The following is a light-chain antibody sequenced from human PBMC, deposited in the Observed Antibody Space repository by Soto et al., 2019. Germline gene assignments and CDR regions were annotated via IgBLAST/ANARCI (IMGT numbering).Light chain of an antibody. J-gene: IGKJ2*01. CDR3: QMYYSAPPYT. CDR1: QGISNY. V-gene: IGKV1-27*01. Sequence: DIQMTQSPSSLSASVGDRVTITCRASQGISNYLAWYQQKPGKVPKLLIYAASTLQSGVPSRFSGSGSGTDFTLTISSLQPEDVATYFCQMYYSAPPYTFGQGTQLEIK. CDR2: AAS.